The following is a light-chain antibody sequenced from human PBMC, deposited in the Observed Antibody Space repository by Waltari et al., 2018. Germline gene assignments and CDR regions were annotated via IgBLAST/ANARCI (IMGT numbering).Light chain of an antibody. CDR3: QAWDSSTVV. V-gene: IGLV3-1*01. CDR2: RDN. Sequence: SYELTQPPSVSVSPGLTASITCSGDKLGNKYASWYRQKPAQSPVVLIYRDNKRPSGFPELFSGANSGNTATLTISGTQAMDEADYYCQAWDSSTVVFGGGTKLTVL. J-gene: IGLJ2*01. CDR1: KLGNKY.